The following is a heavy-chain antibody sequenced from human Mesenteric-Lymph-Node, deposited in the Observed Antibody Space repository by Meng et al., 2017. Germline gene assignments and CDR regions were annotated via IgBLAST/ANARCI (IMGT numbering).Heavy chain of an antibody. CDR2: IYSGGST. Sequence: GESLKISCAASGFTVSSNYMSWVRQAPGKGLEWVSVIYSGGSTYYADSVKGRFTISRHNSKNTLYLQMNSLRAEDTAVYYCAREVALGIWGQGTLVTVSS. CDR1: GFTVSSNY. CDR3: AREVALGI. V-gene: IGHV3-53*04. D-gene: IGHD6-13*01. J-gene: IGHJ4*02.